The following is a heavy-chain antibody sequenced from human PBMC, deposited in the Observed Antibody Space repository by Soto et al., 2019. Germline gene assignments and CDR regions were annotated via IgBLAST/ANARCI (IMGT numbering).Heavy chain of an antibody. Sequence: ASVKVSCKASGYTFTSYYMHWVRQAPGQGLEWMGIINPSGGSTSYAQKFQGRVTMTRDTSTSTVYMELSSLRSEDTAVYYCARSHCSSTSCYPRGWFDPWGQGTLVTVSS. CDR3: ARSHCSSTSCYPRGWFDP. V-gene: IGHV1-46*01. D-gene: IGHD2-2*01. J-gene: IGHJ5*02. CDR2: INPSGGST. CDR1: GYTFTSYY.